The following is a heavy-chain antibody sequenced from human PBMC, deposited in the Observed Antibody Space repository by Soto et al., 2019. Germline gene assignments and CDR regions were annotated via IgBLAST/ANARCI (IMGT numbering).Heavy chain of an antibody. D-gene: IGHD5-12*01. CDR2: INPITGGT. V-gene: IGHV1-2*02. Sequence: VASVKVSCKASGYTFTSYYIHWVRQAPGQGLEWMGWINPITGGTNYAPKFQGRVTISVDTSKNQFSLKLSSVTAADTAVYYCARHGESGYGFVDYWGQGTLVTVSS. CDR1: GYTFTSYY. J-gene: IGHJ4*02. CDR3: ARHGESGYGFVDY.